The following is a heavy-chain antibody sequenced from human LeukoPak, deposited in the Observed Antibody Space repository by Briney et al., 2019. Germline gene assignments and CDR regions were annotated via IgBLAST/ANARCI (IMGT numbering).Heavy chain of an antibody. D-gene: IGHD1-26*01. CDR2: ISSSSSYI. CDR1: GFTFSSYS. J-gene: IGHJ6*03. Sequence: GGSLRLSCAASGFTFSSYSMNWVRQAPGKGLEWVSSISSSSSYIYYADSVKGRFTISRDNAKNSLYLQMNSLRAEDTAVYYCARVGATVHYYYYMDVWGKGTTVTVSS. CDR3: ARVGATVHYYYYMDV. V-gene: IGHV3-21*01.